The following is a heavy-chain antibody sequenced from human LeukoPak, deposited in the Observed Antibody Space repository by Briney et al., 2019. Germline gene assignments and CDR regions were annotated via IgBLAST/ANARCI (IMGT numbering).Heavy chain of an antibody. CDR2: INPNSGGT. CDR3: ANADSSGYYYLGRAFDI. D-gene: IGHD3-22*01. V-gene: IGHV1-2*02. CDR1: GYTFTGYY. J-gene: IGHJ3*02. Sequence: ASVKVSCKASGYTFTGYYMHWVRQAPGQGLEWMGWINPNSGGTNYAQKFQGRVTMTRDTSISTAYMELSRLRSDDTAVYYCANADSSGYYYLGRAFDIWGQGTMVTVSS.